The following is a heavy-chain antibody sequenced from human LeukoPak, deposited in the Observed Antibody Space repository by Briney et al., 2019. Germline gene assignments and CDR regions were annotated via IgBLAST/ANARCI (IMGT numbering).Heavy chain of an antibody. V-gene: IGHV4-34*01. CDR1: GGSFSDYS. D-gene: IGHD6-19*01. CDR3: ARRGAGISPDY. J-gene: IGHJ4*02. CDR2: INHRGGT. Sequence: SETLSLTCAVFGGSFSDYSWTWIRQTPGKGLEWIGEINHRGGTNYNPSLKSRLTISVDTSKNQFSLNLTSVTAADTAVYYCARRGAGISPDYWGQGTLVTVSS.